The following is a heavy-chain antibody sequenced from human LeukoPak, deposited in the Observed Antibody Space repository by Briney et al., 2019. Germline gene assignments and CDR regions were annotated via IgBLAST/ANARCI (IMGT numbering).Heavy chain of an antibody. CDR1: VFTFTNSD. V-gene: IGHV1-58*01. CDR2: IVVGSCNT. D-gene: IGHD3-22*01. CDR3: AASPDYYDSSGYSYYFDY. Sequence: SVTVSYTASVFTFTNSDVQWVRQARGQRQEWIGWIVVGSCNTNYAQKFQERVTITRDMPTSTAYMELSSLRSEDTAVYYCAASPDYYDSSGYSYYFDYWGQGTLVTVSS. J-gene: IGHJ4*02.